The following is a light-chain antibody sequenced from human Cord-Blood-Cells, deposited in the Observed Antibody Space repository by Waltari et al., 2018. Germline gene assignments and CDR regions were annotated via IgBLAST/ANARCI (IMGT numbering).Light chain of an antibody. CDR1: SSDVGGSNS. CDR3: SSYTSSSTFYV. CDR2: DVS. Sequence: QSALTQPASVSGSPGQSITISCTGTSSDVGGSNSVSWYQQHPGKAPKLMIYDVSKRPSGVSNRFSGSKSGNTASLTISGLQAEDEADYYCSSYTSSSTFYVFGTGTKVTVL. V-gene: IGLV2-14*01. J-gene: IGLJ1*01.